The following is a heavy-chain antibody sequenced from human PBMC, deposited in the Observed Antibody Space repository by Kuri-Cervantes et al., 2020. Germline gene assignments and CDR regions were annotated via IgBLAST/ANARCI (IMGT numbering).Heavy chain of an antibody. J-gene: IGHJ5*02. V-gene: IGHV4-61*08. CDR1: GGSISSGGYY. CDR3: ARASVDDYGDHQPPYNWFDP. D-gene: IGHD4-17*01. Sequence: SETLSLTCTVSGGSISSGGYYWSWIRQHPGKGLEWIGYIYYSGSTNYNPSLKSRVTISVDTSKNQFSLKLSSVTAADTAVYYCARASVDDYGDHQPPYNWFDPWGQGTLVTVSS. CDR2: IYYSGST.